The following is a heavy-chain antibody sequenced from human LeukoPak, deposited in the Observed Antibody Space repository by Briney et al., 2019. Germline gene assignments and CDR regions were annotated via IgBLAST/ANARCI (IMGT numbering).Heavy chain of an antibody. Sequence: GRSPRLSCAASGFIFSNYAMHWVRQAPGKGLEWVALISSDGSKTYHADSVKGRFSISRDNSKNTLCLQLNSLRAEDTSVYYCARDSTYWYDSGSSGPHYFDYWGQGTLVTVSS. J-gene: IGHJ4*02. CDR3: ARDSTYWYDSGSSGPHYFDY. V-gene: IGHV3-30*01. D-gene: IGHD3-10*01. CDR2: ISSDGSKT. CDR1: GFIFSNYA.